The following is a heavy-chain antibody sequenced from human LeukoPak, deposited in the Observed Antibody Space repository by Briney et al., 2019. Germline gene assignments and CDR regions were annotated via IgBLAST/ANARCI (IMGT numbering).Heavy chain of an antibody. CDR3: ARVGRAPNGDYYFDY. D-gene: IGHD4/OR15-4a*01. Sequence: SETLSLTCTVSGGSISSYYWSWIRQPAGKGVEWIGRIYTSGSTNYNPSLKSRVTMSVDTSKNQFSLKLSSVTAADTAVYYCARVGRAPNGDYYFDYWGQGTLVTVSS. V-gene: IGHV4-4*07. CDR1: GGSISSYY. J-gene: IGHJ4*02. CDR2: IYTSGST.